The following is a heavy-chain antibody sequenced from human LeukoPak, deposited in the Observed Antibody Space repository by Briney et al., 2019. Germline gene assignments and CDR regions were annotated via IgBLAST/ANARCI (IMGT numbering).Heavy chain of an antibody. Sequence: GASVTVSFTASGYTFTVYYMHWVRQAPGQGLEWMGWINPNSGGTNYAQKFQGRVTMTRDTSISTAYMELSRLRSDDTAVYYCARGLYYYDSNGENWFDHWGQGTLVTVSS. CDR3: ARGLYYYDSNGENWFDH. CDR2: INPNSGGT. V-gene: IGHV1-2*02. J-gene: IGHJ5*02. D-gene: IGHD3-22*01. CDR1: GYTFTVYY.